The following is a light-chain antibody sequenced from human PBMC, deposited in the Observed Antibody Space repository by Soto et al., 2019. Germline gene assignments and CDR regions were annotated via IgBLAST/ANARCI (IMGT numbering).Light chain of an antibody. Sequence: QSALTQPPSASGSPGQSVTFSCTGTSSDIGDYNYVSWYQQHPGKAPKLMIYEVTKRPSGVPDRFSGSKSGNAASLTVSGLQADDEAAYYCSSYAGNNNSVFGTGTKVTVL. V-gene: IGLV2-8*01. CDR1: SSDIGDYNY. CDR3: SSYAGNNNSV. CDR2: EVT. J-gene: IGLJ1*01.